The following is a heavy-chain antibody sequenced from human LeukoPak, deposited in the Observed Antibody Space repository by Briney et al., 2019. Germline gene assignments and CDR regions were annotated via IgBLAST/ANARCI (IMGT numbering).Heavy chain of an antibody. Sequence: GGSLRLSCAAPGFTFSSYAMSWVRQAPGKGLEWVSTISGSGGSTDYADSVKGRFTLSRDNSKNTLFLQVNSLRADDTAVYYCAKFHSPGRVTHFYWYLDLWGRGTLVTVSS. CDR3: AKFHSPGRVTHFYWYLDL. J-gene: IGHJ2*01. CDR1: GFTFSSYA. V-gene: IGHV3-23*01. CDR2: ISGSGGST. D-gene: IGHD2-21*02.